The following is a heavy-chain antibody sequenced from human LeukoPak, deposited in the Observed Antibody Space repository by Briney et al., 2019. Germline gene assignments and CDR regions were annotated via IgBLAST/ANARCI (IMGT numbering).Heavy chain of an antibody. V-gene: IGHV1-69*13. CDR1: GGTFSSYA. J-gene: IGHJ4*02. CDR2: IIPIFGTA. Sequence: ASAKVSCKASGGTFSSYAISWVRQAPGQGLEWMGGIIPIFGTANYAQKFQGRVTITADESTSTAYMELSGLRSEDTAVYYCARTTTVVTPWADNDHWGQGTLVTVSS. CDR3: ARTTTVVTPWADNDH. D-gene: IGHD4-23*01.